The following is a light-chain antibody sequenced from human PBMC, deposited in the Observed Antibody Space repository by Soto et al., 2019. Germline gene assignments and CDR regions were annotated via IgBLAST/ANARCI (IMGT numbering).Light chain of an antibody. V-gene: IGKV3-15*01. CDR2: GAS. CDR1: QSVSSK. CDR3: QQYNNWPPGT. J-gene: IGKJ2*01. Sequence: EIVMTQSPATLSVSPGDRATLSCRASQSVSSKLAWYQQKPGQAPRLLIYGASTRATGIPARFSGSGSGTEFTLTISSLQSEDFAVYYCQQYNNWPPGTFGQGTKLEIK.